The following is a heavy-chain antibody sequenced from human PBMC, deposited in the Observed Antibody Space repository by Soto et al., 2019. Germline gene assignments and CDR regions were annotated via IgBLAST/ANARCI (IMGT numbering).Heavy chain of an antibody. V-gene: IGHV2-5*02. J-gene: IGHJ4*02. Sequence: QITLKESGPTLVKPTQTLTLTCTFSGFSLSTSGVGVGWIRQPPGKALEWLALIYWDDDKRYSPSLKSRLTITKDTSKNQAVLTMTNMDPVDTATYYCAHRRETPLYYYDSSGYTFDYRGKGTLVTVSS. CDR3: AHRRETPLYYYDSSGYTFDY. D-gene: IGHD3-22*01. CDR2: IYWDDDK. CDR1: GFSLSTSGVG.